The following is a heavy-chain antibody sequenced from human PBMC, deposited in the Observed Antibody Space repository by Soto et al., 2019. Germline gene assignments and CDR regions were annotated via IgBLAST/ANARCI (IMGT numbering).Heavy chain of an antibody. CDR2: ISGSGGST. D-gene: IGHD3-3*01. Sequence: GGSMRLSCAASGFTFSSYAMSWVRQAPGKGLEWVSAISGSGGSTYYADSVKGRFTISRDNSKNTLYLQMNSLSAEDTAVYYCAKDSDFWSDYYDYWGQGTLVTVSS. J-gene: IGHJ4*02. CDR1: GFTFSSYA. V-gene: IGHV3-23*01. CDR3: AKDSDFWSDYYDY.